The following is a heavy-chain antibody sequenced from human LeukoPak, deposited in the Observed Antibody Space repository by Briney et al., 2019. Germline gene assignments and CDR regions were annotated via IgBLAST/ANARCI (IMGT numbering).Heavy chain of an antibody. J-gene: IGHJ4*02. V-gene: IGHV3-21*01. CDR3: ARERDGPYCSGGSCYVLDY. D-gene: IGHD2-15*01. CDR1: GFTFSSYS. CDR2: ISSSSSYI. Sequence: GGSLRLSCAASGFTFSSYSMNWVRQAPGKGLEWVSSISSSSSYIYYADSVKGRFTISRDNAKNSLYLQMNSLRAEDTAVYNCARERDGPYCSGGSCYVLDYWGQGTLVTVSS.